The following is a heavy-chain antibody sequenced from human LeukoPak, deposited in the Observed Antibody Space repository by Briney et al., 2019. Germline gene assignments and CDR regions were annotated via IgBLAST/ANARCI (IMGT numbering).Heavy chain of an antibody. CDR2: IWYDGSNK. CDR3: ARDSNRYLVGSYPSDSGY. D-gene: IGHD1-26*01. CDR1: GFTFSSYG. V-gene: IGHV3-33*01. J-gene: IGHJ4*02. Sequence: GGSLRLSCAASGFTFSSYGVHWVRQAPGKGLEWVAVIWYDGSNKYYADSVKGRFTISRDNSKNTLYLQMNSLRAEDTAVYYCARDSNRYLVGSYPSDSGYWGQGTLVTVSS.